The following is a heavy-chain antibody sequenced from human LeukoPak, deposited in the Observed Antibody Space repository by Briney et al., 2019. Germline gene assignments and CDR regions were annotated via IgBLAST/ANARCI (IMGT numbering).Heavy chain of an antibody. Sequence: SETLSLTCTVSGCSISSYYWSWIRQPPGKGLEWIGYIYYSGSTNYNPSLKSRVTISVDTSKNQFSLKLSSVTAADTAVYYCARAWGGYDLYYYYYYMDVWGKGTTVTISS. D-gene: IGHD5-12*01. CDR1: GCSISSYY. J-gene: IGHJ6*03. CDR3: ARAWGGYDLYYYYYYMDV. CDR2: IYYSGST. V-gene: IGHV4-59*08.